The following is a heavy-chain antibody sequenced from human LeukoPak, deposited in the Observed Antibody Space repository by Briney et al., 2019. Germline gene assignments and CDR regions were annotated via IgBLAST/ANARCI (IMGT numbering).Heavy chain of an antibody. J-gene: IGHJ4*02. CDR3: ARSLGISFDY. D-gene: IGHD7-27*01. V-gene: IGHV4-30-2*01. Sequence: TLSLTCTVSGGSISSGGYYWSWIRQPRGKGPEWIGYIYHSGSTYYNPSLKSRVTISVDRSKDQFSLKLSSVTTADTAVYYCARSLGISFDYWGQGTLVTVPS. CDR2: IYHSGST. CDR1: GGSISSGGYY.